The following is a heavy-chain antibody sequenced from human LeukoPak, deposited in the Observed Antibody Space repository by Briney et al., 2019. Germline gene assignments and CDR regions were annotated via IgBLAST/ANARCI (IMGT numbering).Heavy chain of an antibody. D-gene: IGHD4-17*01. J-gene: IGHJ5*02. V-gene: IGHV4-59*08. CDR1: GGSISSYY. CDR2: IYYSGST. CDR3: ARGFYGDYVNWFDP. Sequence: SETLSLTCTVSGGSISSYYWSWIRQPPGKGLEWIGYIYYSGSTNYNPSFKSRVTISVDTSKNQFSLKLSSVTAADTAVYYCARGFYGDYVNWFDPWGQGTLVTVSS.